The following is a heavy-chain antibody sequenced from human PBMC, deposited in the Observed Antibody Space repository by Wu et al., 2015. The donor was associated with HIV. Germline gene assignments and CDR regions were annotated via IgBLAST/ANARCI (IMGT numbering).Heavy chain of an antibody. CDR1: GYTFTSYS. J-gene: IGHJ4*02. CDR2: LIPMYGTA. D-gene: IGHD5-18*01. CDR3: AGGGGRTAMDPFDF. Sequence: QVQLVQSGAEVKKPGASVKVSCKASGYTFTSYSISWVRQAPGQGLEWMGRLIPMYGTADYAQKFQGRVTITADVSTNTAYMVVSSLTSDDTAIYYCAGGGGRTAMDPFDFWGQGTLVTVSS. V-gene: IGHV1-69*13.